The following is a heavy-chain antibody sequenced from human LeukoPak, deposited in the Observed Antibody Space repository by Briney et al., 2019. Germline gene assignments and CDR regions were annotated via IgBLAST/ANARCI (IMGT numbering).Heavy chain of an antibody. CDR3: ARAGITMIAPWYDY. J-gene: IGHJ4*02. CDR2: ISSSGSTI. V-gene: IGHV3-11*04. D-gene: IGHD3-22*01. CDR1: GFTFSDYH. Sequence: GGSLRLSCAASGFTFSDYHMSWIRQAPGKGLEWVSYISSSGSTIYYADSVKGRFTISRDNAKNSLYLQMNSLRAEDTAVYYCARAGITMIAPWYDYWGQGTLVTVSS.